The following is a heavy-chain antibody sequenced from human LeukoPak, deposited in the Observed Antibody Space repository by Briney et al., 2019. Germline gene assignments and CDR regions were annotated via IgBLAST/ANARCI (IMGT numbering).Heavy chain of an antibody. CDR3: ARGPYDSSGSYPYFDY. J-gene: IGHJ4*02. CDR1: GGSISSYY. V-gene: IGHV4-4*07. D-gene: IGHD3-22*01. Sequence: PSETLSLTCTASGGSISSYYWSWIRQPAGKGLEWIGRIYTSGSTNYNPSLKSRVTMSVDTSKNQFSLKLSSVTAADTAVYYCARGPYDSSGSYPYFDYWGQGTLVTVSS. CDR2: IYTSGST.